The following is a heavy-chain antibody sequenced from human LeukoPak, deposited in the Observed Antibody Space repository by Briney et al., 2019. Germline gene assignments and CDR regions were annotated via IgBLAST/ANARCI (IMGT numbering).Heavy chain of an antibody. D-gene: IGHD6-6*01. J-gene: IGHJ4*02. CDR1: GFTFSSYW. CDR3: ARVRSDYSSSSPPDY. Sequence: GGSLRLSCAASGFTFSSYWMHWVRQALGKGLVWVSRINSDGSSTSYADSVKGRFTISRDNAKNTLYLQMNSLRPEDTAIYYCARVRSDYSSSSPPDYWGQGTPVTVSS. CDR2: INSDGSST. V-gene: IGHV3-74*01.